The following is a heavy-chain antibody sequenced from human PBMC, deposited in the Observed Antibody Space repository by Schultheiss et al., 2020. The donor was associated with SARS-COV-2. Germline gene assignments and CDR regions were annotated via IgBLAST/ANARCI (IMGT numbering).Heavy chain of an antibody. CDR2: IYYSGST. CDR1: GGSISSYY. CDR3: ARWGGVYYGSGSYYDWFDP. V-gene: IGHV4-59*01. Sequence: SETLSLTCTVSGGSISSYYWSWIRQPPGKGLEWIGYIYYSGSTIYNPSLKSRVTISVDTSKNQFSLKLSSVTAADTAVYYCARWGGVYYGSGSYYDWFDPWGQGTLVTVS. D-gene: IGHD3-10*01. J-gene: IGHJ5*02.